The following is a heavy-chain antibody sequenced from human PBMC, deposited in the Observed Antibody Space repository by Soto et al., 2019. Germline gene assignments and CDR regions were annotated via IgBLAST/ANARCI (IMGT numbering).Heavy chain of an antibody. V-gene: IGHV3-43D*04. Sequence: GGSLRLSCAAAGFDFEDYAMHWVRQVPGRGLEWVSLTNSDGTDSYYTDSVKGRFTISRDNGKSSLYLQMERLRPEDTALYFCAKSLYYYDSSPLDHWGQGTLVTVSS. CDR3: AKSLYYYDSSPLDH. D-gene: IGHD3-22*01. J-gene: IGHJ4*02. CDR1: GFDFEDYA. CDR2: TNSDGTDS.